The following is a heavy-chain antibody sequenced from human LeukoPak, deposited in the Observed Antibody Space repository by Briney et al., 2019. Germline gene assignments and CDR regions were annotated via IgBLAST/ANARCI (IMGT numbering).Heavy chain of an antibody. Sequence: GGSLRLSCAASGFTVSNNYISWVRQAPGKGLEWVSLIYSGGGTYYADSVKGRFTISRDNAKNSLYLQMNSLRDDDTAVYYCARRYSAYNFDYWGQGTLVTVSS. D-gene: IGHD5-12*01. V-gene: IGHV3-66*01. J-gene: IGHJ4*02. CDR2: IYSGGGT. CDR3: ARRYSAYNFDY. CDR1: GFTVSNNY.